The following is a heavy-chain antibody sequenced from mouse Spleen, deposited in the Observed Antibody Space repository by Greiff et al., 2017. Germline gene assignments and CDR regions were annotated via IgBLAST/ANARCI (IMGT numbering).Heavy chain of an antibody. CDR2: ISSGGGST. V-gene: IGHV5-6-4*01. Sequence: EVKVVESGGGLVKLGGSLKLSCAASGFTFSSYYMSWVRQTPEKRLEWVATISSGGGSTYYPDSVKGRFTISRDNAKNTLYLQMSSLNSEDTAVYYCARDKSSSFDYWGQGTTLTVSS. J-gene: IGHJ2*01. D-gene: IGHD1-1*01. CDR1: GFTFSSYY. CDR3: ARDKSSSFDY.